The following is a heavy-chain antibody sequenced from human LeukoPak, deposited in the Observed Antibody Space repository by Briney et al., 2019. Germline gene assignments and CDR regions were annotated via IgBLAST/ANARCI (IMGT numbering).Heavy chain of an antibody. J-gene: IGHJ6*03. Sequence: GGSLRLSCAASGFTFSGSAMHWVRQASGKGLEWVGRIRSKANSYATAYAASVKGRFTISRDDSKNTAYLQMNSLRAEDTAVYYCAKSSGRIVYYYYYYMDVWGKGTTVTVSS. V-gene: IGHV3-73*01. CDR1: GFTFSGSA. D-gene: IGHD6-19*01. CDR3: AKSSGRIVYYYYYYMDV. CDR2: IRSKANSYAT.